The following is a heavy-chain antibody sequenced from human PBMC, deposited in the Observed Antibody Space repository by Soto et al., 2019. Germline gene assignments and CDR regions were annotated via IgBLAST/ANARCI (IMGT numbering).Heavy chain of an antibody. CDR1: GDSISGGTYF. V-gene: IGHV4-30-4*02. D-gene: IGHD1-1*01. J-gene: IGHJ4*01. CDR3: ARGGRYYYY. Sequence: SETLSLTCIVSGDSISGGTYFWSWVRQAPGKGPEWIGYIDNGGTTLYTPSLKSRVSMSVDTSENQFSLQLTSVTAADTAIYYCARGGRYYYYWGHGTLVTVSS. CDR2: IDNGGTT.